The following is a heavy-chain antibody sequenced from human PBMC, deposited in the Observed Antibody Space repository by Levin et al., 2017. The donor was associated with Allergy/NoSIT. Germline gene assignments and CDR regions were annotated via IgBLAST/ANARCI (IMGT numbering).Heavy chain of an antibody. D-gene: IGHD3-10*01. CDR3: ARVLSRLLWFGELLDYFDY. CDR1: GYTFTSYG. J-gene: IGHJ4*02. Sequence: PGGSLRLSCKASGYTFTSYGISWVRQAPGQGLEWMGWISAYNGNTNYAQKLQGRVTMTTDTSTSTAYMELRSLRSDDTAVYYCARVLSRLLWFGELLDYFDYWGQGTLVTVSS. V-gene: IGHV1-18*01. CDR2: ISAYNGNT.